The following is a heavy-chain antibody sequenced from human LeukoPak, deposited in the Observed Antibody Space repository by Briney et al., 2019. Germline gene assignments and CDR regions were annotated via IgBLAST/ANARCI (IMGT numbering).Heavy chain of an antibody. J-gene: IGHJ4*02. D-gene: IGHD2-2*02. CDR2: IRGDDGRT. V-gene: IGHV3-23*01. CDR1: GFTSINYA. CDR3: AKGLGASCYTPEDY. Sequence: GGSLRLSCAASGFTSINYAMSWVRQAPGKGLEWVSVIRGDDGRTYYADSVKGRFTISRDNSENTLYLQMNSLRAEDTAVYFCAKGLGASCYTPEDYWGPGTLVTVSS.